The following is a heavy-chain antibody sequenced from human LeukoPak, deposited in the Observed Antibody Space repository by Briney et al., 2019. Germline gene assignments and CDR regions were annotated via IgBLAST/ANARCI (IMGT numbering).Heavy chain of an antibody. J-gene: IGHJ4*02. D-gene: IGHD1-26*01. CDR2: INPNSGGT. CDR3: ARSVGATIGGLFDY. CDR1: GYTFTGYY. V-gene: IGHV1-2*02. Sequence: GASVKVSCKASGYTFTGYYMHWVRQAPGQGLEWMGWINPNSGGTNYAQKFQGRVTMTRDTSISTAYMELSRLRSDDTAVYYCARSVGATIGGLFDYWGQGTLVTVSS.